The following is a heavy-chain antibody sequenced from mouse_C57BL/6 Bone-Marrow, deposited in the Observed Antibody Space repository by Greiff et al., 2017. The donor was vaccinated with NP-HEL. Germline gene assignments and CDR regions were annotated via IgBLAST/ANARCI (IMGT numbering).Heavy chain of an antibody. J-gene: IGHJ2*01. CDR2: IYPGDGDT. CDR3: ARNSSYDFDD. Sequence: QVQLKESGPELVKPGASVKISCKASGYAFSSSWMNWVKQRPGKGLEWIGRIYPGDGDTNYNGKFQGKATLTADKSSSTAYMQLSSLTSEDSAVYFCARNSSYDFDDWGQGTTLTVSS. V-gene: IGHV1-82*01. D-gene: IGHD3-1*01. CDR1: GYAFSSSW.